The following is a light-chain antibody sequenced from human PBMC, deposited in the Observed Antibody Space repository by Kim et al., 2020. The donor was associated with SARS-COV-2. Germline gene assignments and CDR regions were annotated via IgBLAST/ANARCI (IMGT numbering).Light chain of an antibody. J-gene: IGLJ2*01. CDR1: SLRSYY. CDR2: GKN. Sequence: VALGQTVRITCQGDSLRSYYATGYQQKPGQAPIVVIYGKNNRPSGIPDRFYGSSSGNTASLTITGTQAGDEADYYCNSRDSNDNVVFGGGTQLTVL. CDR3: NSRDSNDNVV. V-gene: IGLV3-19*01.